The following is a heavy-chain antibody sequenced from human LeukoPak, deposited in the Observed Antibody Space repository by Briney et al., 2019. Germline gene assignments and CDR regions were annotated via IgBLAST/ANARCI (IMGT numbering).Heavy chain of an antibody. J-gene: IGHJ6*02. CDR3: ARGRGWDDSSGYYGYYYGMDV. D-gene: IGHD3-22*01. Sequence: SETLSLTCAVYGGSFSGYYWSWIRQPPGKGLEWIGEINHSGNTNYNPSLKSRVTISVDTSKNQFSLKLSSVTAAVTAVYYCARGRGWDDSSGYYGYYYGMDVWGQGTTVTVSS. CDR2: INHSGNT. CDR1: GGSFSGYY. V-gene: IGHV4-34*01.